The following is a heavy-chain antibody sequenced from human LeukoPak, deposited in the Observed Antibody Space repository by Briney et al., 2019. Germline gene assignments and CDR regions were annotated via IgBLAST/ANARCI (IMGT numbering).Heavy chain of an antibody. V-gene: IGHV1-2*02. CDR1: GYTFTGYY. CDR3: ARDTATYYYDSSGSSY. CDR2: INPNSGGT. J-gene: IGHJ4*02. D-gene: IGHD3-22*01. Sequence: ASVKVSCKASGYTFTGYYMHWVRQAPGQGLEWMGWINPNSGGTNYAQKFQGRVTTTRDTPISTAYMELSRLRSDDTAVYYCARDTATYYYDSSGSSYWGQGTLVTVSS.